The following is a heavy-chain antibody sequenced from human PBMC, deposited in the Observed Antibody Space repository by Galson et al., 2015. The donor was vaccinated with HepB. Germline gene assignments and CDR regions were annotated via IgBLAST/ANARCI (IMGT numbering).Heavy chain of an antibody. V-gene: IGHV2-5*02. CDR3: EHNSPHTYSSNWYGGNWYFDL. CDR2: IYWDDDK. Sequence: PALVKPTQTLTLTCTFSGFSLSTSEVGVGWIRQPPGKALEWLALIYWDDDKRYSPSLKSRLTISKDTSKNQVVLTMTNMDPVDTATYYCEHNSPHTYSSNWYGGNWYFDLWGRGTLVTVSS. CDR1: GFSLSTSEVG. J-gene: IGHJ2*01. D-gene: IGHD6-13*01.